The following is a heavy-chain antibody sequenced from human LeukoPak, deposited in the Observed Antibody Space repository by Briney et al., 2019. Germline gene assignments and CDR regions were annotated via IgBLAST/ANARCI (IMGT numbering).Heavy chain of an antibody. V-gene: IGHV3-33*01. J-gene: IGHJ4*02. CDR2: IGYDGNIK. CDR3: ARSYGSGSYYRY. Sequence: GGSLRLSCAASGFIFSDYGMHWVRQAPGKGLEWVASIGYDGNIKYYADSVKGRFTISRDNSKNALYLQMNSLRAEDTAVYYCARSYGSGSYYRYWGQGTLVTVSS. CDR1: GFIFSDYG. D-gene: IGHD3-10*01.